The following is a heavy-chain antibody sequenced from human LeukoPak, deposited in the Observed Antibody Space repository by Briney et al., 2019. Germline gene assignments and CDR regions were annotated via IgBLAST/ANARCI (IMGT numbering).Heavy chain of an antibody. D-gene: IGHD3-3*01. J-gene: IGHJ4*02. V-gene: IGHV3-33*01. CDR3: ARGRKYYDFWSGLIDY. Sequence: GGSLRLSCAASGFTFSSHGMHWVRQAPGKGLEWVAVIWYDGSNKYYADSVKGRFTISRNNSKNTLYLQMNSLRAEDTAVYYCARGRKYYDFWSGLIDYWGQGTLVTVSS. CDR1: GFTFSSHG. CDR2: IWYDGSNK.